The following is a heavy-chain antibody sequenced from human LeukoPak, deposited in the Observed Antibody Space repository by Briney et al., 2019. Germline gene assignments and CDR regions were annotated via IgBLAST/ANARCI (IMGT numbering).Heavy chain of an antibody. CDR3: ARDTSGCTFDD. J-gene: IGHJ4*02. CDR2: ISATSNYI. V-gene: IGHV3-21*01. CDR1: GFTFSSYS. Sequence: GGSLGLSCAASGFTFSSYSMNWVRQAPGKGLEWVSSISATSNYIYYADSVKGRFTISRDNAKNSLYLQMNSLRAEDTAVYYCARDTSGCTFDDWGQGTLVTVSS. D-gene: IGHD3-3*01.